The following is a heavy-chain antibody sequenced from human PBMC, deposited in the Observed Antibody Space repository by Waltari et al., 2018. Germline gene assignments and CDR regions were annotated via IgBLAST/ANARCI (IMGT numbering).Heavy chain of an antibody. J-gene: IGHJ3*02. V-gene: IGHV4-59*11. CDR2: IYYTGYT. Sequence: QAQLQESGPGLVKPSETLSLMCSVSNGSIASHSWGWIRQSPRKGLEWIGYIYYTGYTHYSPSFESRVTISLDTFKNQFSLRLSSVTAADTAKYYCARSRGYSPGTAVFDIWGQGTMITVSS. CDR3: ARSRGYSPGTAVFDI. D-gene: IGHD5-12*01. CDR1: NGSIASHS.